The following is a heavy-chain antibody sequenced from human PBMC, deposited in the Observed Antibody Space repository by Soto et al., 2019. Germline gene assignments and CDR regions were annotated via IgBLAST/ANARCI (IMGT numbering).Heavy chain of an antibody. CDR3: AKDSIQLWFVFYFDY. D-gene: IGHD5-18*01. V-gene: IGHV3-30*18. CDR1: GFTFSSYG. Sequence: PGGSLRLSCAASGFTFSSYGMHWVRQAPGKGLEWVAVISYDGSNKYYADSVKGRFTISRDNSKNTLYLQMNSLRAEDTAVYYCAKDSIQLWFVFYFDYWGQGTLVTVSS. J-gene: IGHJ4*02. CDR2: ISYDGSNK.